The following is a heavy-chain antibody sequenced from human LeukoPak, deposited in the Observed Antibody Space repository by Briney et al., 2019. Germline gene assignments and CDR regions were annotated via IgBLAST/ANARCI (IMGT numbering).Heavy chain of an antibody. J-gene: IGHJ4*02. CDR1: GFTFCSYV. CDR2: ITSDRGAT. CDR3: ARDLRGAADY. V-gene: IGHV3-64*02. Sequence: PGGALRVSCVASGFTFCSYVMHWGRQAPGKRLEYLSSITSDRGATYYADSVKGRFTISRDNSKNTLYLQMGSMRAGDMALYYCARDLRGAADYWGQGTLVTVSS. D-gene: IGHD1-26*01.